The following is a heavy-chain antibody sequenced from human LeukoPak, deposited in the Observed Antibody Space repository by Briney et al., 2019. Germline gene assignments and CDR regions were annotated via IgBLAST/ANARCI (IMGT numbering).Heavy chain of an antibody. D-gene: IGHD2-2*01. J-gene: IGHJ4*02. V-gene: IGHV3-23*01. Sequence: GASLRLSCAASGFTFSSYAMNWVRQAPGQGLECVSGISGSGAGTNYADSVKGRFTISRDNSKNTLYLQMNSLRAEDTAVYYCAKAYCSSTICYWNYWGQGTLVTVSS. CDR3: AKAYCSSTICYWNY. CDR2: ISGSGAGT. CDR1: GFTFSSYA.